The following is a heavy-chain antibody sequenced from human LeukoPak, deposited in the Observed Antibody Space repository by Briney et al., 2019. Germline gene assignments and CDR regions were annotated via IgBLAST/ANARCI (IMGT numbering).Heavy chain of an antibody. Sequence: SQTLSLTCTVSGGSISSGSYYWSWIRQPAGKGLEWIGRIYTSGSTNYNPSLKSRVTISVDTSKNQFSLKLSSVTAADTAVYYCARGNSNSRDYYYYMDVWGKGTTVTVSS. D-gene: IGHD4-11*01. J-gene: IGHJ6*03. CDR1: GGSISSGSYY. CDR3: ARGNSNSRDYYYYMDV. CDR2: IYTSGST. V-gene: IGHV4-61*02.